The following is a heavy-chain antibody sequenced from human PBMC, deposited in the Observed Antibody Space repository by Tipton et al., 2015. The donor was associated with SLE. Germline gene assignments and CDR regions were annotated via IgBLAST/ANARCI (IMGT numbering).Heavy chain of an antibody. J-gene: IGHJ4*02. Sequence: TLSLTCSVSGDSISSGGYYWSWIRQYPGKGLEWIGYIPYSGITDYNPSLKSRVTISVDTSKNQFSLKLKSVSAAGTAVYYCARGPYGPAASYDYWGQGSLVTVSS. V-gene: IGHV4-31*03. CDR1: GDSISSGGYY. CDR2: IPYSGIT. CDR3: ARGPYGPAASYDY. D-gene: IGHD2-2*01.